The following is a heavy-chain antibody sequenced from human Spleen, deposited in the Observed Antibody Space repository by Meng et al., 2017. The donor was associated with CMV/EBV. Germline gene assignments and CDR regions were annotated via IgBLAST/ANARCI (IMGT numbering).Heavy chain of an antibody. J-gene: IGHJ4*02. CDR3: ARGRDYGDYYY. V-gene: IGHV3-66*01. CDR2: LYRGGNT. Sequence: GGSLRLSCAASGFTVSINYMSWVRQAAGKGLEWVSVLYRGGNTYYADFVKGRFTISRDNAKNTLYLQMDSLRVEDTAVYYCARGRDYGDYYYWGQGTLVTVSS. CDR1: GFTVSINY. D-gene: IGHD4-17*01.